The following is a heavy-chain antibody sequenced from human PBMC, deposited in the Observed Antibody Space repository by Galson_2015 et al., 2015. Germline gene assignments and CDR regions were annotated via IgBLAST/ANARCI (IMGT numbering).Heavy chain of an antibody. D-gene: IGHD1-14*01. Sequence: QSGAEVKKPGESLKITCKGSGYSFTSYWIGWVRQMPGKGLEWMGIIYPGDSDTRYSPSFQGQVTISADKSISTAYLQWSSLKASDTAMYYCARLETAPPNTSTDAFDIWGQGTMVTVSS. CDR2: IYPGDSDT. V-gene: IGHV5-51*01. CDR1: GYSFTSYW. J-gene: IGHJ3*02. CDR3: ARLETAPPNTSTDAFDI.